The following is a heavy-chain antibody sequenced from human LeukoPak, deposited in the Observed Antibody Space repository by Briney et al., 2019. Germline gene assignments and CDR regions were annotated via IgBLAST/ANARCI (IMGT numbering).Heavy chain of an antibody. D-gene: IGHD3-10*01. CDR2: INAGNGNT. Sequence: GASVKVSCKASGYTFTSYAMHWVRQAPGQRLEWMGWINAGNGNTKYSQKFQGRVTTTRDTSASTAYMELSSLRSEDTAVYYCARGLRLLWFGELFDYWGQGTLVTVSS. V-gene: IGHV1-3*01. CDR1: GYTFTSYA. CDR3: ARGLRLLWFGELFDY. J-gene: IGHJ4*02.